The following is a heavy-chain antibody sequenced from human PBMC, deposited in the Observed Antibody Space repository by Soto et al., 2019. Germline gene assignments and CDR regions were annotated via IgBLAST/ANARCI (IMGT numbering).Heavy chain of an antibody. Sequence: SETLSLTCAVSGGSISSGGYSWSWIRQPPGKGLEWIGSIYYSGNTNYNPSLKSRVTISVDTSKNQFSLRLSSVTAAETAVYYCARHSYYSNPLRFDPWGQGTLVTVSS. CDR2: IYYSGNT. V-gene: IGHV4-30-2*03. D-gene: IGHD4-4*01. J-gene: IGHJ5*02. CDR1: GGSISSGGYS. CDR3: ARHSYYSNPLRFDP.